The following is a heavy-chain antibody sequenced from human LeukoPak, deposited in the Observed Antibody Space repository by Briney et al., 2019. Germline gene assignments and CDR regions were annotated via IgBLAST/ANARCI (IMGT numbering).Heavy chain of an antibody. CDR1: GYTFTTYP. Sequence: GASVKGSCKAFGYTFTTYPMNWVRQAPGQGLEWMGWINTNTGNPTYAQGFTRRFVFSLDTSVSTAYLQISSLKADDTAVYYCARDPYTSSSWYRGRANNWFDPWGQGTLVTVSS. V-gene: IGHV7-4-1*02. D-gene: IGHD6-13*01. J-gene: IGHJ5*02. CDR2: INTNTGNP. CDR3: ARDPYTSSSWYRGRANNWFDP.